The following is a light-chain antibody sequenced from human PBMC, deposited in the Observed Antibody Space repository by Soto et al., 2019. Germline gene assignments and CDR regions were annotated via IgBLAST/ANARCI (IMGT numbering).Light chain of an antibody. V-gene: IGKV3-11*01. CDR3: QQRSNWPPAVT. CDR2: DAS. J-gene: IGKJ5*01. Sequence: EIVLTQSPATLPLSPGERATLSCRASQSVSSYLAWYQQKPGQAPRLLIYDASNSATGIPARFSGSGSGTDFTLTISSLEPEDFAVYYCQQRSNWPPAVTFGQGTRLEIK. CDR1: QSVSSY.